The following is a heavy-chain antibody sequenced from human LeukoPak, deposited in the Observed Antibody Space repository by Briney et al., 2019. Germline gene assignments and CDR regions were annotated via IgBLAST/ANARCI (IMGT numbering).Heavy chain of an antibody. CDR1: GLIVSSNY. CDR3: ARVTTIGIEAAGPIDY. Sequence: GGSLRLSCAASGLIVSSNYMTWVRQAPGKGLEWGSVIYSGGSIYYADSVKGRFTISRDNSRNTLYLQMNSLRAEDTAVYYCARVTTIGIEAAGPIDYWGQGTLVTVSS. V-gene: IGHV3-53*01. D-gene: IGHD6-13*01. CDR2: IYSGGSI. J-gene: IGHJ4*02.